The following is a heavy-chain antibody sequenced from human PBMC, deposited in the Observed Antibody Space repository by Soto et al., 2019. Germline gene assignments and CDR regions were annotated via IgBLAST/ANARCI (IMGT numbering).Heavy chain of an antibody. V-gene: IGHV4-59*08. CDR1: GGSISTYY. Sequence: SETLSLTCTVSGGSISTYYWSWIRQPPWKGLEWIGYIYYGGSADYNPSLKSRVTISVDTSKKQFSLKLSSVTAADTAVYYCARGGHCANGVCSALDYWGQGTLVTVSS. D-gene: IGHD2-8*01. CDR3: ARGGHCANGVCSALDY. J-gene: IGHJ4*02. CDR2: IYYGGSA.